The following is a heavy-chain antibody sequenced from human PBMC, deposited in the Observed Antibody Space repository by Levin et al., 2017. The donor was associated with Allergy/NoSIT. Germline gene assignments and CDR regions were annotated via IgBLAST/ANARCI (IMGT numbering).Heavy chain of an antibody. CDR3: ASYYCSSGSCRFDY. CDR1: GFTSDSYW. J-gene: IGHJ4*02. V-gene: IGHV3-7*01. D-gene: IGHD2-15*01. Sequence: PTGGSLRLSCTASGFTSDSYWMSWVRQAPGKGLEWVVTVKQDGSEEYYLDSVKGRFTISRDNAKNSLYLQMNSLRAEDTAVYYCASYYCSSGSCRFDYWGQGTLVTVSS. CDR2: VKQDGSEE.